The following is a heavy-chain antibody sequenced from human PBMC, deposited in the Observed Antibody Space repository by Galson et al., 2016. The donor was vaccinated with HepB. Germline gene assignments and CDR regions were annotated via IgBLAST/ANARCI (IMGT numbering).Heavy chain of an antibody. CDR1: GFIFSSNI. J-gene: IGHJ3*02. Sequence: SLRLSCAASGFIFSSNIMQWVRQAPGKGLQYVSAISSTGGSTHYADSVKGRFTISRDNSKNTLYLEMSTLRPEDTAVYYCVKDEGGDGIDIWGQGTMVTVSP. V-gene: IGHV3-64D*09. CDR2: ISSTGGST. CDR3: VKDEGGDGIDI.